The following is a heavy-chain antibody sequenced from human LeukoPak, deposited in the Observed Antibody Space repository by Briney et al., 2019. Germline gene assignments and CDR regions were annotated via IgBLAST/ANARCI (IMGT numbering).Heavy chain of an antibody. CDR3: AREDYYDSSGYYSYHY. CDR2: IYYSGST. V-gene: IGHV4-59*12. J-gene: IGHJ4*02. Sequence: SETLSLTCTVSGGSISSYYWSWIRQPPGKGLEWIGSIYYSGSTYYNPSLKSRVTISVDTSKNQFSLKLSSVTAADTAVYYCAREDYYDSSGYYSYHYWGQGTLVTVSS. D-gene: IGHD3-22*01. CDR1: GGSISSYY.